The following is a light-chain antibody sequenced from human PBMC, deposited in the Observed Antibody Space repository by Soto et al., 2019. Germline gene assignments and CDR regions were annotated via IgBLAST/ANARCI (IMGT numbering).Light chain of an antibody. CDR3: QQANSFPFT. Sequence: DIQMTQSPSSVSASVGDRVTITCRASQGISSWVAWYQQKPGKAPNLLIYAASTLQSGVPSRFSGSGSGTDFTLTISSLQPEDFATYDCQQANSFPFTFGPGTKVDIK. CDR1: QGISSW. V-gene: IGKV1-12*01. CDR2: AAS. J-gene: IGKJ3*01.